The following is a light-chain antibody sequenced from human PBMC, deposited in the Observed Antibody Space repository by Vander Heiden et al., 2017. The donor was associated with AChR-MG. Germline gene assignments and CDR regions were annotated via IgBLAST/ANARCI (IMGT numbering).Light chain of an antibody. CDR3: QQRSNCLCT. CDR1: QSGSSS. V-gene: IGKV3-11*01. CDR2: DAS. J-gene: IGKJ3*01. Sequence: EIVLTQSPSPLSLSPGEGATLSWRARQSGSSSLAWYQQKPGQAPRLLIYDASNRATGIPARFSGSGSGTDFTLTISSLEPEDFAVYYCQQRSNCLCTFGHGTKVDIK.